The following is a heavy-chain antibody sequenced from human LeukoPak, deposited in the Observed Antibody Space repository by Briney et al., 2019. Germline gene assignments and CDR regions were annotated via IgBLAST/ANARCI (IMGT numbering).Heavy chain of an antibody. CDR1: GFTFRNYA. CDR2: ISYDGSHI. Sequence: PGKSLRLSCAASGFTFRNYAMHWVRQAPGKGLEWVALISYDGSHIYYADSVQGRFTISRDNSKDTLYLQMNSQRAEDTAVYYCAKMQGYFDYWGQGTLVPVSS. V-gene: IGHV3-30*07. CDR3: AKMQGYFDY. J-gene: IGHJ4*02.